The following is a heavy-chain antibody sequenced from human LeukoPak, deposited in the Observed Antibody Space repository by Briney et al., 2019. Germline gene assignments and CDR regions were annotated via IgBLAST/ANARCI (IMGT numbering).Heavy chain of an antibody. D-gene: IGHD5-18*01. CDR1: GFTFSIYA. Sequence: GGSLRLSCAASGFTFSIYAMSWVRQAPGKGLEWVSTLTFSGGSTYYADSVKGRFTISRDNAKNTLYLQMNSLRAEDTAVYYCAKGRSEYSYTSDALNVWGQGTMITVSS. CDR2: LTFSGGST. J-gene: IGHJ3*01. CDR3: AKGRSEYSYTSDALNV. V-gene: IGHV3-23*01.